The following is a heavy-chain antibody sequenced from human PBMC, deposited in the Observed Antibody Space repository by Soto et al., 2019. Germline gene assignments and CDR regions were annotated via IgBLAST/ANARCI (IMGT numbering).Heavy chain of an antibody. CDR2: ISGSGGST. CDR1: GFTFSSYA. D-gene: IGHD6-13*01. CDR3: ATDLTSSSSWYPSNWYFDL. V-gene: IGHV3-23*01. Sequence: EVQLLESGGGLVQPGGSLRLSCAASGFTFSSYAMSWVRQAPGKGLEWVSAISGSGGSTYYADSVKGRFTISRDNSKNRLYLQMNSLRAEDTAVYYYATDLTSSSSWYPSNWYFDLWGRGTLVTVSS. J-gene: IGHJ2*01.